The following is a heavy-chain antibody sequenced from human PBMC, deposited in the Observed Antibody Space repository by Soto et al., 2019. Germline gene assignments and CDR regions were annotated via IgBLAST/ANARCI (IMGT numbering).Heavy chain of an antibody. CDR2: ISGGVGTT. D-gene: IGHD6-13*01. V-gene: IGHV3-23*01. Sequence: EVQLLESGGGLVQPGGSLRLSCVASELTFSSFAMSWVRQAPGKGLEWVSAISGGVGTTYYADSVKGRFTISRDTSKNPLYLQMNSLGAEDTALYYCAKSYSSNWYDYFDHWGQGTMVTVSS. CDR3: AKSYSSNWYDYFDH. CDR1: ELTFSSFA. J-gene: IGHJ4*02.